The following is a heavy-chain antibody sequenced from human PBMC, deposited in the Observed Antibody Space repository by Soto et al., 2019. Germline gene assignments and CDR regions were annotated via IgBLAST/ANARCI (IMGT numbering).Heavy chain of an antibody. V-gene: IGHV3-9*01. Sequence: EVQLVESGGGLVQPGRSLRLSCAASGFTFDDYAMHWVRQAPGKGLEWVSGISWNSGSIGYADSVKGRFTISRDNAKNSLHLQMNSLRAEDTALYYCAKDMRYCSSTSCLRGPLWFDPWGQGTLVTVSS. CDR3: AKDMRYCSSTSCLRGPLWFDP. CDR2: ISWNSGSI. D-gene: IGHD2-2*01. J-gene: IGHJ5*02. CDR1: GFTFDDYA.